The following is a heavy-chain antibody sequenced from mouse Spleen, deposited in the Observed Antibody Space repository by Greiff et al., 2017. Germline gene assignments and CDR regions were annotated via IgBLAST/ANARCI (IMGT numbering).Heavy chain of an antibody. Sequence: EVQRVESEGGLVQPGSSMKLSCTASGFTFSDYYMAWVRQVPEKGLEWVANINYDGSSTYYLDSLKSRFIISRDNAKNILYLQMSSLKSEDTATYYCARGTTVVAEGWYFDVWGTGTTVTVSS. CDR2: INYDGSST. D-gene: IGHD1-1*01. CDR3: ARGTTVVAEGWYFDV. CDR1: GFTFSDYY. V-gene: IGHV5-16*01. J-gene: IGHJ1*03.